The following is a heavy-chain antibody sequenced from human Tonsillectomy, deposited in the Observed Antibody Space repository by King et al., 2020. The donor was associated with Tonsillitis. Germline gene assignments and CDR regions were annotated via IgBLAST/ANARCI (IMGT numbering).Heavy chain of an antibody. Sequence: VQLVESGGGVVQPGSSLRLSCAASGFTFSRCSMHWVRQAPGKGLEWVAFIAHDGSRRVYEDSVKGRFTISRDNSKNTLYLQMNSLRVEDTAVYFCARNELGDYSFYPWGQGTLVTVSS. CDR2: IAHDGSRR. J-gene: IGHJ5*02. CDR1: GFTFSRCS. CDR3: ARNELGDYSFYP. V-gene: IGHV3-30*03. D-gene: IGHD4-17*01.